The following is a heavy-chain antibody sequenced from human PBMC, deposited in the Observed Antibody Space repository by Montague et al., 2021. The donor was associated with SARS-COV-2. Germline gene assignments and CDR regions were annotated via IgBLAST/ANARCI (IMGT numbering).Heavy chain of an antibody. V-gene: IGHV4-59*01. CDR3: ARAQNTCFIANCVNYFEV. Sequence: SETLSLTCEVSGGSISSYYWSWIRQSPGKGLEWIGYVHYPGSTKYNPSLKTRVTLSLDTPKNQFSLKLSSVTAADTAVYYCARAQNTCFIANCVNYFEVWGLGALVTVSS. CDR2: VHYPGST. D-gene: IGHD1-1*01. CDR1: GGSISSYY. J-gene: IGHJ4*02.